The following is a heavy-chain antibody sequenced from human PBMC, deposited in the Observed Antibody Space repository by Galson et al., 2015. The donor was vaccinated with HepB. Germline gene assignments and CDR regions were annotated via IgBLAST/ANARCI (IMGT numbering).Heavy chain of an antibody. Sequence: LTCTVSGGSISSYYWSWIRQPAGKGLEWIGRIYTSGSTNYNPSLKTRVTMSVDTSKNQFSLKLSSVTAADTAVYYCARERGYGSGWDFDYWGQGTLVTVSS. J-gene: IGHJ4*02. V-gene: IGHV4-4*07. D-gene: IGHD6-19*01. CDR1: GGSISSYY. CDR3: ARERGYGSGWDFDY. CDR2: IYTSGST.